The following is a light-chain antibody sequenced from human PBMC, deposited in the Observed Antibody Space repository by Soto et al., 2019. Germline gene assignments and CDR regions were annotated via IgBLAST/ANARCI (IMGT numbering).Light chain of an antibody. CDR2: AAS. Sequence: DLQRTHSPSSLSKSVGDRGTITCRARQNTDSYLTWYRQKPGKAPNLLIYAASTLQSGVPSRFSGSGSGTDFTLTISSLQPEDFATYFCQQVESYPSTFGGGAKVDIK. CDR3: QQVESYPST. J-gene: IGKJ4*01. V-gene: IGKV1-9*01. CDR1: QNTDSY.